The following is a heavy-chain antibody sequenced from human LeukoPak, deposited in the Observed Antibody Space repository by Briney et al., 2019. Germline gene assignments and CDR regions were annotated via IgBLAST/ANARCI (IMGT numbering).Heavy chain of an antibody. CDR1: GFTFSSYS. D-gene: IGHD1-1*01. J-gene: IGHJ2*01. Sequence: GGSLRLSCAASGFTFSSYSMNWVRQAPGKGLEWVSSISSSSSYIYYADSVKGRFTISRDNAKNSLHLQMNSLRAEDTAVYYCAKLKGMAVRNWYFDFWGRGTLVTVSS. V-gene: IGHV3-21*01. CDR2: ISSSSSYI. CDR3: AKLKGMAVRNWYFDF.